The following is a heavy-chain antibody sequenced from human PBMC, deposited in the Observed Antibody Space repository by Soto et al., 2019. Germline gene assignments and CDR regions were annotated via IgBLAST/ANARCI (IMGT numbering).Heavy chain of an antibody. J-gene: IGHJ4*02. D-gene: IGHD2-21*01. CDR2: ISYSGKT. CDR3: SRGAGAPWVRFDY. Sequence: PSETLSLTCGVSGHSLASGYYWGGIRQPPGKGPEWIGSISYSGKTYYNPSLASRISIAVDTSKNQFSLRLTSVTAADTALYYCSRGAGAPWVRFDYWGQGXQVTVSS. V-gene: IGHV4-38-2*01. CDR1: GHSLASGYY.